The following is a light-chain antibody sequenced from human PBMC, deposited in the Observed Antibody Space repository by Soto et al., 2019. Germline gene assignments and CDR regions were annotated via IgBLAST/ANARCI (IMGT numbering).Light chain of an antibody. CDR2: DVT. J-gene: IGLJ2*01. V-gene: IGLV2-11*01. CDR1: SSDVGGYYY. Sequence: QSALTQPRSVSGSPGQSVTISCTGTSSDVGGYYYVSWYQQHPDKVPQLMIYDVTKRPSGVPDRFSGSKSGNTASLTVSGRHEDEDAGYYCCFSAGRYNFRVFGGGTKLTVL. CDR3: CFSAGRYNFRV.